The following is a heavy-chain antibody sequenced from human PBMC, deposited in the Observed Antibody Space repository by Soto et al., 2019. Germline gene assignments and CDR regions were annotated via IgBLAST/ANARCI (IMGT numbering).Heavy chain of an antibody. CDR2: IWYDGSNK. D-gene: IGHD3-3*01. Sequence: GGSLRLSCAASGFTFSSYGMHWVRQAPGKGLEWVAVIWYDGSNKYYADSVKGRFTISRDNSKNTLYLQMNSLRAEDTAVYYCARDGSYYDFWSGYNYTNYYYYGMDVWGQGTTVTVSS. J-gene: IGHJ6*02. CDR1: GFTFSSYG. V-gene: IGHV3-33*01. CDR3: ARDGSYYDFWSGYNYTNYYYYGMDV.